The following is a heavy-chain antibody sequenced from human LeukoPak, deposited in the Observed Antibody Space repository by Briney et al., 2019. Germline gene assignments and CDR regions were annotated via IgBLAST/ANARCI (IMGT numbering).Heavy chain of an antibody. D-gene: IGHD4-11*01. J-gene: IGHJ1*01. CDR2: ISSRSSSL. CDR1: GFTFNNYP. Sequence: GGSLRLSCAASGFTFNNYPMNWVRQAPGKGLEWVSYISSRSSSLFYADSVKGRFTISRDNAKNSLYLQMNSLRAEDTAVYYCARTLYSNYASEYFQHWGQGTLVTVSS. CDR3: ARTLYSNYASEYFQH. V-gene: IGHV3-48*01.